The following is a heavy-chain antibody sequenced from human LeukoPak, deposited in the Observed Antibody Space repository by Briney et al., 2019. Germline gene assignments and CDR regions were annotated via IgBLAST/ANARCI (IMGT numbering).Heavy chain of an antibody. J-gene: IGHJ4*02. CDR3: ARDRGRGDSSPLFYYFDY. V-gene: IGHV1-18*01. Sequence: ASVKVSCKASGYTFTSYGISWVRQAPGQGLEWMGWICAYNGNTNYAQKLQGRVTMTTDTSTSTAYMELRSLRSDDTAVYYCARDRGRGDSSPLFYYFDYWGQGTLVTVSS. CDR2: ICAYNGNT. D-gene: IGHD3-10*01. CDR1: GYTFTSYG.